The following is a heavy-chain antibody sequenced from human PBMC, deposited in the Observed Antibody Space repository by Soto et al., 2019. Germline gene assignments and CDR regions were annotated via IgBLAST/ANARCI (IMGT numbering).Heavy chain of an antibody. CDR3: ARAYTGRLPRRADYYYAMDV. J-gene: IGHJ6*02. Sequence: EVQLVESGGGLVQPGESLRLSCATSGFTFSNFDMHWVRQVPGKGLEWVSAICAARDPYYLGSVKGRFTISRENAKNSVYLQMNDLRAGDSAVYYCARAYTGRLPRRADYYYAMDVWGQGTTVTVSS. V-gene: IGHV3-13*05. CDR1: GFTFSNFD. CDR2: ICAARDP. D-gene: IGHD2-2*02.